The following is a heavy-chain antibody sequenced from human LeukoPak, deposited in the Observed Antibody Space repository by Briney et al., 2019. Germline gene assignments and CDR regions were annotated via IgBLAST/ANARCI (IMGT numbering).Heavy chain of an antibody. J-gene: IGHJ4*02. CDR3: AKGYYDYVWGSYYFDY. V-gene: IGHV3-23*01. CDR1: GFTFNIYA. CDR2: ISSRSDYT. Sequence: GGSLRLSCAASGFTFNIYAMSWLRQAPGKGLEWVSSISSRSDYTFYADSVKGRFTISRDNSRNTLYLQMNSLRAEDTAIYYCAKGYYDYVWGSYYFDYWGQGTLVTVSS. D-gene: IGHD3-16*01.